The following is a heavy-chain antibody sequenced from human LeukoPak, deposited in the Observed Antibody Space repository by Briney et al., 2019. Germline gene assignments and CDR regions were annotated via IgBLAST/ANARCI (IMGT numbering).Heavy chain of an antibody. CDR2: INHSGST. CDR3: ARGAAVAGSYWYFDL. V-gene: IGHV4-34*01. D-gene: IGHD6-19*01. CDR1: GGSFSGYY. J-gene: IGHJ2*01. Sequence: PSETLSLTCAVYGGSFSGYYWSWIRQPPGEGLEWIGEINHSGSTNYNPSLESRVTISVDTSKNQFSLKLSSVTAADTAVYYCARGAAVAGSYWYFDLWGRGTLVTVSS.